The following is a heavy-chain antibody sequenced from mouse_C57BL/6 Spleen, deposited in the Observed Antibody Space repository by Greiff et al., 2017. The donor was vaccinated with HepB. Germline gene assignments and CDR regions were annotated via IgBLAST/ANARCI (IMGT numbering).Heavy chain of an antibody. J-gene: IGHJ4*01. CDR1: GYTFTSYW. V-gene: IGHV1-64*01. CDR2: IHPNSGST. Sequence: QVQLKQPGAELVKPGASVKLSCKASGYTFTSYWMHWVKQRPGQGLEWIGMIHPNSGSTNYNEKFKSKATLTVDKSSSTAYMQLSSLTSEDSAVYYCARETLRGAMDYWGQGTSVTVSS. CDR3: ARETLRGAMDY.